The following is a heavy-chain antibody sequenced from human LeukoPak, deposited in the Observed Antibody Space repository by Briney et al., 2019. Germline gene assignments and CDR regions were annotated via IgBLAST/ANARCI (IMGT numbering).Heavy chain of an antibody. V-gene: IGHV3-23*01. Sequence: PGGSLRLSCAASGFTFSSYEMNWVRQVPGKGLEGVSIFSGSDGNSYYADSVKGRFTMSRDNSKSTVYLLLNSLRAEDTAIYYCARDRAEYCGGNCYLGPDYWGQGTLVTVSS. J-gene: IGHJ4*01. D-gene: IGHD2-21*02. CDR2: FSGSDGNS. CDR3: ARDRAEYCGGNCYLGPDY. CDR1: GFTFSSYE.